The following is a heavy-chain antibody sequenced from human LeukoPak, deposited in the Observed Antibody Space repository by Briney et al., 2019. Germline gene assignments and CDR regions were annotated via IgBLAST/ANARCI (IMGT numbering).Heavy chain of an antibody. V-gene: IGHV4-34*01. D-gene: IGHD1-26*01. J-gene: IGHJ4*02. CDR1: GGSFSGYY. Sequence: SETLSLTCAVYGGSFSGYYWSWIRQPPGKGLEWIGEINHSGSTNYNPSLKSRVTISVDTSKNQFSLKLSSVTAADTAVYYCARDQDAGIGVVGATGKDYWGQGTLVTVSS. CDR2: INHSGST. CDR3: ARDQDAGIGVVGATGKDY.